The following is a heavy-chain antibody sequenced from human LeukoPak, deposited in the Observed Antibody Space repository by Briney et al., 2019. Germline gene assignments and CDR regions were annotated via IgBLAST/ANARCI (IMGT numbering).Heavy chain of an antibody. J-gene: IGHJ3*02. CDR3: ARAYYDILTGNDAFDI. D-gene: IGHD3-9*01. Sequence: AASVKVSCKASGYTFTGYYMHWVRQAPGQGLEWMGWINPNSGGTKYTQKFHGRVTMTRDTSISTAYMELSRLRSDDTAVHYCARAYYDILTGNDAFDIWGQGTMVTVSS. CDR1: GYTFTGYY. V-gene: IGHV1-2*02. CDR2: INPNSGGT.